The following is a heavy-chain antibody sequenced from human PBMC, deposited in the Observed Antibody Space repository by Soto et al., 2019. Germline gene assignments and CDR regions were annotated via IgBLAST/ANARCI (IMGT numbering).Heavy chain of an antibody. CDR2: IYNIGST. V-gene: IGHV4-59*01. Sequence: SETLSLTCTVSGDSISNNYWSWIRQPPGKGLEWIGYIYNIGSTNYNPSLKGRATMSVDTSKNQFSLTLRSVTAADTAVYFCSGGDSWHLVDYWGQGTLVTVSS. D-gene: IGHD6-6*01. CDR3: SGGDSWHLVDY. J-gene: IGHJ4*01. CDR1: GDSISNNY.